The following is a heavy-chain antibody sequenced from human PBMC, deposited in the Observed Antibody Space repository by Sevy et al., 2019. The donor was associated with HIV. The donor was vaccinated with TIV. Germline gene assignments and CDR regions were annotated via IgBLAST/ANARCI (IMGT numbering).Heavy chain of an antibody. D-gene: IGHD2-8*01. J-gene: IGHJ4*02. V-gene: IGHV3-23*01. CDR2: LSFGCGEI. CDR1: GFTFSKYS. CDR3: AREGCTKPHDY. Sequence: GGCLRLSCAASGFTFSKYSMSWVRQPPGKGLEWFSTLSFGCGEINYADSVKGRFTISRDNPKSSVYLQMNNLRPEDMAVYYSAREGCTKPHDYWGQGTLVTVSS.